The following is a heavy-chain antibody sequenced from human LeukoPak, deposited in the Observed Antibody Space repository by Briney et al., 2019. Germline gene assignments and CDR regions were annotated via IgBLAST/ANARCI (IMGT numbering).Heavy chain of an antibody. Sequence: PSETLSLTCTVSGGSISSSSNYWGWIRQPPGKGLEWIGKIFYSGSTYYNPSLKSRVTISVDTSRNQFSLKLSSVTAADTAAYYCARHQSRDGNNPRPCDNWGQGTLVTVSS. D-gene: IGHD2-2*01. CDR2: IFYSGST. CDR3: ARHQSRDGNNPRPCDN. CDR1: GGSISSSSNY. J-gene: IGHJ4*02. V-gene: IGHV4-39*01.